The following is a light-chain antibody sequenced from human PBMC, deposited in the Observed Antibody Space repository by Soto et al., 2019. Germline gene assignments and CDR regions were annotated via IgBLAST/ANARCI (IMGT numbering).Light chain of an antibody. CDR1: SRDVGVYNS. Sequence: QSALTQPPSASGSPGQSVTISCTGTSRDVGVYNSVSWYQQHPGKAPKFIIYEVSKRPSGVPDRFSGSKSGITASLTVSGLQAEDEADYYCSSYAGSNVVVFGGGTKVTVL. V-gene: IGLV2-8*01. CDR3: SSYAGSNVVV. J-gene: IGLJ2*01. CDR2: EVS.